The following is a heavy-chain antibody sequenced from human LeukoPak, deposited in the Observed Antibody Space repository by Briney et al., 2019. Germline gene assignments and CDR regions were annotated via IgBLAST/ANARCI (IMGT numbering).Heavy chain of an antibody. CDR3: VRGVTYMDV. CDR2: INGHSGGT. D-gene: IGHD2-8*02. J-gene: IGHJ6*03. CDR1: GYSFTGYY. V-gene: IGHV1-2*02. Sequence: ASVKVSYKTSGYSFTGYYIHWVRQAPGQGLEWMGWINGHSGGTNSAQRFQGRVTMTRDTSINTAYMELSSLTSDDTAVYYCVRGVTYMDVWGRGTTVTVSS.